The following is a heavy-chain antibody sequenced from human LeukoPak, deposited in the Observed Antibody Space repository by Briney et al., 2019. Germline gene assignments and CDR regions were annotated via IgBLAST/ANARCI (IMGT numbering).Heavy chain of an antibody. CDR3: AKDHGGNSGGFDY. D-gene: IGHD4-23*01. J-gene: IGHJ4*02. V-gene: IGHV3-30*02. CDR1: GFTFSSYG. CDR2: IRYDGSNK. Sequence: GGSLRLSCAASGFTFSSYGMHWVRQAPGKGLEWVAFIRYDGSNKYYADSVKGRFTISRDNSKNTLYLQMNSLRAEDTAVYYCAKDHGGNSGGFDYWGQGTLVTVSS.